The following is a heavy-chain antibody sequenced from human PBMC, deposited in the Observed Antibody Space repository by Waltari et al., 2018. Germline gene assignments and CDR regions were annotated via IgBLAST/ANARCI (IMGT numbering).Heavy chain of an antibody. D-gene: IGHD2-8*01. CDR3: ARLTNGNPGDY. CDR2: MYYTGENT. J-gene: IGHJ4*02. V-gene: IGHV4-39*02. CDR1: GGSINNKNYH. Sequence: QLQLQESGPGLVTPSETLSLTCSVSGGSINNKNYHWGWVRQPPGKGLEWIGSMYYTGENTYYNPSLRSRVTISVDMSKTHFFLTLTSVTAADTAIYYCARLTNGNPGDYWGQGKLVTVSS.